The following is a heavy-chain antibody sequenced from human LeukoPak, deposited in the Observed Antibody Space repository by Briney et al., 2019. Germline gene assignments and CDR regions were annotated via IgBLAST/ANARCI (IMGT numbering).Heavy chain of an antibody. V-gene: IGHV3-48*03. CDR2: ISSSGGTM. J-gene: IGHJ4*02. Sequence: GGSLRLSCEASGFTVSSFEINWVRQAPGKGLEWVSYISSSGGTMDYADSVKGRFTVSRDNGKKLVHLQLNSLRAEDTAAYFCARIPHPDYADAQWGQGTLVIVSS. CDR1: GFTVSSFE. D-gene: IGHD4-17*01. CDR3: ARIPHPDYADAQ.